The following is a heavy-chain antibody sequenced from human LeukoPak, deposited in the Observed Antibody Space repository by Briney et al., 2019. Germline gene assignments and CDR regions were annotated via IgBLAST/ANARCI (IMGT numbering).Heavy chain of an antibody. Sequence: EGSLRLSCAASGFTFSSYAMSWVRQAPGKGLEWVSAISGSGGSTHYADSVKGRFTISRDKSESTLYLQMNSLRAEDTAVYYCAKGIGSSSWYKFDCWGQGTLVTVSS. J-gene: IGHJ4*02. D-gene: IGHD6-13*01. CDR3: AKGIGSSSWYKFDC. CDR2: ISGSGGST. V-gene: IGHV3-23*01. CDR1: GFTFSSYA.